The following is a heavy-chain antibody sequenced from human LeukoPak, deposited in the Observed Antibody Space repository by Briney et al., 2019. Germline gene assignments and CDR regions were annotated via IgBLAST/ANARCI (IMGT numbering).Heavy chain of an antibody. Sequence: SETLSLTCTVSGGSISSSSYYWGWIRQPPGKGLEWIGSIYYSGSTYYNPSLKSRVTISVDTSKNHFSLKLTSVTAADTAVYYCARQAWGFFDYWGQGTLVTASS. CDR1: GGSISSSSYY. D-gene: IGHD7-27*01. CDR2: IYYSGST. CDR3: ARQAWGFFDY. J-gene: IGHJ4*02. V-gene: IGHV4-39*01.